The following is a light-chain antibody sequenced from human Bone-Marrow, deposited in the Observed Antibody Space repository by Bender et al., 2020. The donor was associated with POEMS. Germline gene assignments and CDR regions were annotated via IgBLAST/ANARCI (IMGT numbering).Light chain of an antibody. CDR2: KDT. V-gene: IGLV3-25*02. Sequence: SDELTQPPSVSVSPGETARITCSGDALPKDYAYWYQVRPGQAPTLVIRKDTERPSGIPERFSGSSSGTTVTLTITGAQAEDEADYYCQSADTTSTYVVFGGGTKLTVL. CDR3: QSADTTSTYVV. J-gene: IGLJ2*01. CDR1: ALPKDY.